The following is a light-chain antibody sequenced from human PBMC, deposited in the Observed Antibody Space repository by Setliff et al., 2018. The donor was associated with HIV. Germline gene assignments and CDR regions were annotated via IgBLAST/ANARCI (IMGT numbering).Light chain of an antibody. CDR2: GAS. V-gene: IGKV1D-16*01. CDR3: QQYDSYLLP. CDR1: QGISTW. Sequence: DVQLTHSPSSLSASVGDRATITCRASQGISTWLAWYQHKPQKAPKSLIYGASKLQSGVPSRCSGTGSGTDFTLTISNLQPEDVGSYYCQQYDSYLLPFGGGTKVDIK. J-gene: IGKJ4*01.